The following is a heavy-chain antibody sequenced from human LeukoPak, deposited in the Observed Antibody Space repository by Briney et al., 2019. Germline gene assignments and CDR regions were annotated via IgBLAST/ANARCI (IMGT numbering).Heavy chain of an antibody. CDR1: GGSISSGGYS. Sequence: SETLSLTCAVSGGSISSGGYSWSWIRQPPGKGLEWIGYIYHSGSTYYNPSLKSRVTISVDRSKNQFSLKLSSVTAADTAVYYCARARTSDDSSGCYPYYFDYWGQGTLVTVSS. V-gene: IGHV4-30-2*01. D-gene: IGHD3-22*01. CDR3: ARARTSDDSSGCYPYYFDY. J-gene: IGHJ4*02. CDR2: IYHSGST.